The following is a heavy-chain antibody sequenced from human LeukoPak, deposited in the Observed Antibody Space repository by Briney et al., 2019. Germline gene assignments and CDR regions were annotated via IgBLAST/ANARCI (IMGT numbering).Heavy chain of an antibody. CDR3: ARGTEGDGYNLDY. CDR1: GGSFSGYY. J-gene: IGHJ4*02. CDR2: INRRGGT. Sequence: SETLSLTCAVYGGSFSGYYWSWIRQPPGKGLEWIGEINRRGGTNYNPSLKSRVTMSVDTSTNQFSLKLISVTAADTAVYYCARGTEGDGYNLDYWGQGTLVTVSS. V-gene: IGHV4-34*01. D-gene: IGHD5-24*01.